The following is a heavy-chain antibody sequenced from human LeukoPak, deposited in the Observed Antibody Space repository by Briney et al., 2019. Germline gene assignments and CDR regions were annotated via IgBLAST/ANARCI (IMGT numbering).Heavy chain of an antibody. CDR1: GFTFSSYA. J-gene: IGHJ6*02. D-gene: IGHD3-3*01. CDR3: AKRMPITIFGVVSAPYGMDV. CDR2: ISGSGGST. V-gene: IGHV3-23*01. Sequence: GGSLRLSCAAPGFTFSSYAMSWVRQAPGKGLEWVSAISGSGGSTYYADSVKGRFTISRDNSENTLYLQMNSLRAEDTAVYYCAKRMPITIFGVVSAPYGMDVWGQGTTVTVSS.